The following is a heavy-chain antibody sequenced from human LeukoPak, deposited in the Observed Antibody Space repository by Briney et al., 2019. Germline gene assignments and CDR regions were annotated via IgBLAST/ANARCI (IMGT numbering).Heavy chain of an antibody. CDR1: GGSFSGYY. CDR2: INHSGST. J-gene: IGHJ5*02. CDR3: ARSPGTVYQDWFDP. V-gene: IGHV4-34*01. D-gene: IGHD5/OR15-5a*01. Sequence: PSETLSLTCAVYGGSFSGYYWSWIRQPPGKGLEWIGEINHSGSTNYNPSLKSRVTISVDTSKNQFSLKLSSVTAADTAVYYCARSPGTVYQDWFDPWGQGTLVTVSS.